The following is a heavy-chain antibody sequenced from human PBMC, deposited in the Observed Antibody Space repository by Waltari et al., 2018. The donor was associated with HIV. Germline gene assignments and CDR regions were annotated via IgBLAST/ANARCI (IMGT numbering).Heavy chain of an antibody. J-gene: IGHJ6*01. CDR3: ARDSAPGLAVDDDDGEFFYYGLDV. D-gene: IGHD6-19*01. V-gene: IGHV4-34*01. CDR1: GGSFSGYY. CDR2: VNHVGRT. Sequence: QVHLEQWGTGLLRPSETLSLTCAVYGGSFSGYYWSWIRQSPGRGLEWIGEVNHVGRTNYSPSFKGRVTVSVDTSKNQFSLTMRSVTAADTAVYYCARDSAPGLAVDDDDGEFFYYGLDVWGQGTTVTVSS.